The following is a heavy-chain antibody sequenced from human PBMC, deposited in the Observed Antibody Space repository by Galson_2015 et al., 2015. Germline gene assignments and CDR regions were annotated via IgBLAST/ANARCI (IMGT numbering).Heavy chain of an antibody. D-gene: IGHD2-15*01. Sequence: SLRLSCAASGFTFSTYAMHWVRQAPGKGLEWVAFISYDGANKYYTDSVKTRFTISRDNSKGTLYLQMNGLRAEDTAVYYCASPWSRSGGSYTDYWGQGTLVTVSS. J-gene: IGHJ4*02. CDR3: ASPWSRSGGSYTDY. CDR2: ISYDGANK. CDR1: GFTFSTYA. V-gene: IGHV3-30-3*01.